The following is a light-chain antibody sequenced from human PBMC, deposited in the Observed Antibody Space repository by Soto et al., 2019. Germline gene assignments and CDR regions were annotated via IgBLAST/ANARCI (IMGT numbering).Light chain of an antibody. CDR2: EVN. CDR1: SSDVGDYKV. CDR3: TSYASHNNVV. V-gene: IGLV2-8*01. J-gene: IGLJ2*01. Sequence: QSALTQPPSASGSPGQSVTISCTGTSSDVGDYKVVSWYQQHPGKAPKLMIYEVNRPPSGVPDRFSGSKSVNTSSLTVAGHQAEDEADYYCTSYASHNNVVFGGGTKLTVL.